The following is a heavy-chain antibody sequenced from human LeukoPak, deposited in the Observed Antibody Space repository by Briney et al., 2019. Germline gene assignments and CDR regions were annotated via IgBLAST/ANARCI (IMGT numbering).Heavy chain of an antibody. CDR2: LRYDGSNN. V-gene: IGHV3-30*02. Sequence: PGGSLRLSCVASGFTFSSYGMHWVRQAPGKGLEWVAFLRYDGSNNYYAESAKGRFTISRDNSKNMLYLQMNSLRAEDTALYYCASGAGRYYDSSGYYINFWGQGSLVTVSS. CDR1: GFTFSSYG. J-gene: IGHJ4*02. CDR3: ASGAGRYYDSSGYYINF. D-gene: IGHD3-22*01.